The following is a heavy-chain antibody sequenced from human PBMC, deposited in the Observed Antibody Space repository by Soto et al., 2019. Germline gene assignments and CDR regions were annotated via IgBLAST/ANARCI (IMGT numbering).Heavy chain of an antibody. D-gene: IGHD1-1*01. CDR2: ISYDGNNK. CDR3: TKERTRHFDY. V-gene: IGHV3-30*18. J-gene: IGHJ4*02. Sequence: AGGSLRLSCAASGFTFRSYGMHWVRQAPGKGLEWVAVISYDGNNKYYADSVKGRFTISRDNSKNTLSLQMNSLRAEDTAVYYCTKERTRHFDYWGQGILVTVSS. CDR1: GFTFRSYG.